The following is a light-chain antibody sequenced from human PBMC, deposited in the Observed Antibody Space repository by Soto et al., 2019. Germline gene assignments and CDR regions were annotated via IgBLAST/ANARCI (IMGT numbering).Light chain of an antibody. V-gene: IGLV2-14*01. CDR2: EVS. Sequence: QSALTQPASVSGSPGQSITISCTGTSSDVGGYDYVSWYQHFPGKAPKLIIYEVSNRPSGVSNRFSGSKSGNTAPLTISGLQAEDEADYYCSSYTSSITVDVVFGGGTKLTVL. CDR3: SSYTSSITVDVV. CDR1: SSDVGGYDY. J-gene: IGLJ2*01.